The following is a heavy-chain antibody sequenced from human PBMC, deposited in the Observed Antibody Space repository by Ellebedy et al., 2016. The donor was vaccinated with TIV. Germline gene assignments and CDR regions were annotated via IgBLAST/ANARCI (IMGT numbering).Heavy chain of an antibody. CDR2: ISYDGSNN. J-gene: IGHJ6*02. D-gene: IGHD3-3*01. CDR3: SKANTSPDFGMDV. V-gene: IGHV3-30*18. CDR1: GFTFSTSA. Sequence: GGSLRLXXAASGFTFSTSAMSWVRQAPGKGLEWVALISYDGSNNYVADSVKGRFTISRDNSNNTLYLQMNSLRAEDTAVYYCSKANTSPDFGMDVWGHGTTITVSS.